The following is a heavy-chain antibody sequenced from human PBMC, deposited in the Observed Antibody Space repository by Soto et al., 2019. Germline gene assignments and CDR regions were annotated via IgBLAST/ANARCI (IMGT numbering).Heavy chain of an antibody. J-gene: IGHJ6*03. CDR3: ARDRGVAHYLAGNTHYYYYMDV. CDR1: GCRFTNYG. D-gene: IGHD6-19*01. V-gene: IGHV1-18*01. Sequence: QDQLVQYGGEAKKPGASLKVSCKASGCRFTNYGITWVRQAPGQGFEWMGWISAYNGDTNYAQKLQGRITMTTDASKSTAYLELRSLRTDDTAVYYCARDRGVAHYLAGNTHYYYYMDVWGKGTTVTVSS. CDR2: ISAYNGDT.